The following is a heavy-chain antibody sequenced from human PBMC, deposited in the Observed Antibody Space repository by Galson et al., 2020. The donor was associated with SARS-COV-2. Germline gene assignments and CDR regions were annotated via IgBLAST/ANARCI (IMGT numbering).Heavy chain of an antibody. D-gene: IGHD1-26*01. Sequence: GGSLRLSCAASGFTFSSYGMHWVRQAPGKGLEWVAVISYDGSNKYYADSVKGRFTISRDNSKNTLYLQMNSLRTEDTAVYYCAKDRVGATYKWFDPWGQGTLVTVSS. J-gene: IGHJ5*02. CDR2: ISYDGSNK. V-gene: IGHV3-30*18. CDR3: AKDRVGATYKWFDP. CDR1: GFTFSSYG.